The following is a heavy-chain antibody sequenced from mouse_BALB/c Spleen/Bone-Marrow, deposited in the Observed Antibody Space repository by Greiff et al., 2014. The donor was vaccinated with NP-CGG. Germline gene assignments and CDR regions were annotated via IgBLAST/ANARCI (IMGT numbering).Heavy chain of an antibody. V-gene: IGHV1-87*01. D-gene: IGHD2-4*01. CDR2: IYPGDGDT. Sequence: QVQLQQPGAELARPGASVKLSCKASGYTFTSYWMQWVKQRPGQGLEWIGAIYPGDGDTRYTQKFKGKATLTADKSSSTAYMQLSSLASGDSAVYYCARGDYDYDDWFAYWGQGTLVTVSA. J-gene: IGHJ3*01. CDR1: GYTFTSYW. CDR3: ARGDYDYDDWFAY.